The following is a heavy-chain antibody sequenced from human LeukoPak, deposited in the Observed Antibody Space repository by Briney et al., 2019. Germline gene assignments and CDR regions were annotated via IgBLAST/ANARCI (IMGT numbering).Heavy chain of an antibody. CDR3: ARVEYSSSWFFDY. CDR1: GGTFSSYA. Sequence: GASVKVSCKASGGTFSSYAISWVRQAPGQGLEWMGRIIPILGIANYAQKFQGRVTITADKSTSTAYMELSSLRSGDTAVYYCARVEYSSSWFFDYWGQGTLVTVSS. D-gene: IGHD6-13*01. CDR2: IIPILGIA. V-gene: IGHV1-69*04. J-gene: IGHJ4*02.